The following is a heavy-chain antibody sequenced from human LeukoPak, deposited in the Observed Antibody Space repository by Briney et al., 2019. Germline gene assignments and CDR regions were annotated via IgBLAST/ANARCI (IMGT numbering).Heavy chain of an antibody. CDR2: IYYSGST. J-gene: IGHJ4*02. CDR3: ARYLSHYDILTGYYLYYFDY. CDR1: GGSISSYY. V-gene: IGHV4-59*01. D-gene: IGHD3-9*01. Sequence: PSETLSLTCTVSGGSISSYYWSWIRQPPGKGLEWIGYIYYSGSTNYNPSLKSRVTISVDTSKNQFSLKLSSVTAADTAVYYCARYLSHYDILTGYYLYYFDYWGQGTLVTVSS.